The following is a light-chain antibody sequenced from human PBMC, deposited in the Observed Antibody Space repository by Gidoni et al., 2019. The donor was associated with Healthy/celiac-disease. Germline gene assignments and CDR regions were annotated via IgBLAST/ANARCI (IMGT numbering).Light chain of an antibody. J-gene: IGKJ3*01. CDR3: QQSYLTPFT. CDR2: AAS. CDR1: QSIISY. Sequence: DIQMTQSPSALSASVGDSVTITRRESQSIISYLNWYQQTPGKTPQLLIYAASTFHSAVPSRCSGTGSETAFTLSSSSLQPDYFATYYLQQSYLTPFTFGRGTKVDIK. V-gene: IGKV1-39*01.